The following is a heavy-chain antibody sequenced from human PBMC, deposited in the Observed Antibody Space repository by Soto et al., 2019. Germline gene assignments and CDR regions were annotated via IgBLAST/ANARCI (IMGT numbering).Heavy chain of an antibody. CDR1: GFTFSSYY. J-gene: IGHJ6*02. D-gene: IGHD3-10*01. CDR2: ITSDGSRT. V-gene: IGHV3-74*01. Sequence: EVQLVESGGGLVQPGGSLRLSCAASGFTFSSYYMNWVRQAPGKGLVWVARITSDGSRTTYADSVKGRFTISRDNAKNTLYLQMNSLRAEDTAVYSCARERGGGFGDVWGQGTTVTVSS. CDR3: ARERGGGFGDV.